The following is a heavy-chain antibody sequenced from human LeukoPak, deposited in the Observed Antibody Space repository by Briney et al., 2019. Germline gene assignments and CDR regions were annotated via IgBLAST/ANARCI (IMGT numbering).Heavy chain of an antibody. CDR1: GYTFTSYA. CDR3: ARVPPRGYSYGLRGGYYYYGMDV. J-gene: IGHJ6*02. Sequence: EASVNVSCKASGYTFTSYAMNWVRQAPGQGLEWMGWINTNTGNPTYAQGFTGRFVFSLDTSVSTAYLQISSLKAEDTAVYYCARVPPRGYSYGLRGGYYYYGMDVWGQGTTVTVSS. CDR2: INTNTGNP. D-gene: IGHD5-18*01. V-gene: IGHV7-4-1*02.